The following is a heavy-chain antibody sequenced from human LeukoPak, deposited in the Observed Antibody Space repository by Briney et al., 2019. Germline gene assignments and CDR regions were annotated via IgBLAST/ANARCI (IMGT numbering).Heavy chain of an antibody. Sequence: SETLSLTCTVSGGSISSYYWSWIRQPAGKGLEWIGRIYTSGSTNYNPSLKSRVTMSVDTSKNQFSLKLSSVTAADTAVYYCARSTMGPERKHFDYWGQGTLVTVSS. CDR1: GGSISSYY. CDR2: IYTSGST. J-gene: IGHJ4*02. D-gene: IGHD3-3*01. CDR3: ARSTMGPERKHFDY. V-gene: IGHV4-4*07.